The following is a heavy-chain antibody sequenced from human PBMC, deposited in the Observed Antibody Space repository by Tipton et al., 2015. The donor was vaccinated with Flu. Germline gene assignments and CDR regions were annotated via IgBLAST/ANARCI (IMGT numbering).Heavy chain of an antibody. V-gene: IGHV4-59*01. CDR1: GGSINDYY. J-gene: IGHJ6*02. Sequence: GLVKPSETLSLTCTVSGGSINDYYWSWIRQPPGKGLEWIGYIYYSGSTNYNPSLKSRVIISGDTSKNQISLKLSSVTAAGTAVYYCARESLPDYYYYYGMDVWGQGTTVTVSS. CDR3: ARESLPDYYYYYGMDV. CDR2: IYYSGST.